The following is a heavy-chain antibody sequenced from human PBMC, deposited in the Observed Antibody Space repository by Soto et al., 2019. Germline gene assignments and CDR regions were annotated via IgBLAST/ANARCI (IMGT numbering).Heavy chain of an antibody. Sequence: PSWTLSLSSALSGESVISKHGATFFRQTPGKRLEWIGEIFHKGDTNYNSFLRSRVTISIDKSRNQVSLTLTSVTAADTAVYYCASHFVTRGYGAFDIWGQGTGVTVSS. CDR1: GESVISKHG. V-gene: IGHV4-4*02. CDR3: ASHFVTRGYGAFDI. J-gene: IGHJ3*02. CDR2: IFHKGDT. D-gene: IGHD2-15*01.